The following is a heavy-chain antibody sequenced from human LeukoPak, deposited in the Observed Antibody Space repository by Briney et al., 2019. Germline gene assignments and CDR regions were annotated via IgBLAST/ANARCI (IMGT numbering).Heavy chain of an antibody. CDR2: VSGSGDNT. CDR3: ARWGNDYSQFDS. V-gene: IGHV3-23*01. CDR1: GFTFNNYA. Sequence: GGSLRLSCAASGFTFNNYAMTWVRQAPGKGLEWVSVVSGSGDNTNYADSVKGRFTISRDNSKNTLFLQMNSLRTEDTAVYFCARWGNDYSQFDSWGQGALVTVS. D-gene: IGHD4-11*01. J-gene: IGHJ4*02.